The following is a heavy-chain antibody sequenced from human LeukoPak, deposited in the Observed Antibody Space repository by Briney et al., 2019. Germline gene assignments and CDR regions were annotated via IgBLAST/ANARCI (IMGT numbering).Heavy chain of an antibody. Sequence: NPSETLSLTCTVSGGSISSYYWSWIRQPPGKGLEWIGYIYYGGTTNYNPSLKSRVTISVDTSENQFSLKLSSVTAADTAVYYCARGVYIAAAQYGYWGQGTLVTVSS. D-gene: IGHD6-13*01. CDR3: ARGVYIAAAQYGY. CDR2: IYYGGTT. J-gene: IGHJ4*02. V-gene: IGHV4-59*01. CDR1: GGSISSYY.